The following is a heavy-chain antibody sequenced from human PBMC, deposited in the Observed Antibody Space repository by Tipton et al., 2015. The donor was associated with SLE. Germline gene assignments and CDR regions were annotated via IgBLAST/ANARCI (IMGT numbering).Heavy chain of an antibody. CDR2: INHSGSA. CDR1: GGSFSGYY. CDR3: ARGCLQSSYGLDV. V-gene: IGHV4-34*01. J-gene: IGHJ6*02. Sequence: TLSLTCAVYGGSFSGYYWNWIRQPPGKGLEWLGEINHSGSANYNPSLKSRVTISVDTSKNQFSLKLSSVTAADTAVYYCARGCLQSSYGLDVWGQGTAVTVSS.